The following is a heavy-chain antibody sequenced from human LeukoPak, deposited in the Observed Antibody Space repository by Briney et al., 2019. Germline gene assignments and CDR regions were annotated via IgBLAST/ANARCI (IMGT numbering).Heavy chain of an antibody. V-gene: IGHV3-21*01. CDR3: ARDLTSSSVDY. D-gene: IGHD6-6*01. CDR1: GFTFSSYS. CDR2: ISSSSSYL. Sequence: GGSLRLSCAASGFTFSSYSMNWVRQAPGKGLEWVSSISSSSSYLYYADSVKGRFTISRDNAKNSLYLQMNSLRAEDTAVYYCARDLTSSSVDYWGQGTLVTVSS. J-gene: IGHJ4*02.